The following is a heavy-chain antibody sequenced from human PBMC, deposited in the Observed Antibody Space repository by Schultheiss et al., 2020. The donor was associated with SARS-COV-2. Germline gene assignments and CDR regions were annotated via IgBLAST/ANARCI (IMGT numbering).Heavy chain of an antibody. V-gene: IGHV3-66*01. CDR2: IHGVGRT. CDR1: GFSVTSVY. CDR3: ARDLSWGRDD. Sequence: GGSLRLSCAASGFSVTSVYMSWVRQAPGKGLEWVSIIHGVGRTYYADSVKGTFIISRDSSQNTVYLQMNSLRAEDTGIYLCARDLSWGRDDWGQGTLVTVSS. D-gene: IGHD7-27*01. J-gene: IGHJ4*02.